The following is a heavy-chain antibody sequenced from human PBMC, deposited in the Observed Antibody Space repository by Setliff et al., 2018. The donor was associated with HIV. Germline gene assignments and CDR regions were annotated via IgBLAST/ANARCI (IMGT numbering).Heavy chain of an antibody. D-gene: IGHD5-18*01. CDR2: INHTGNT. V-gene: IGHV4-34*01. CDR3: ARAEWIQLWFGAFDI. CDR1: GGSFSGYH. J-gene: IGHJ3*02. Sequence: LSLTCAVYGGSFSGYHWNWIRQFPGKGLEWTGEINHTGNTQYNPSLKSRVTMSEETSKNQFSLKLKSVTAADTAVYYCARAEWIQLWFGAFDIWGQGTMVTVSS.